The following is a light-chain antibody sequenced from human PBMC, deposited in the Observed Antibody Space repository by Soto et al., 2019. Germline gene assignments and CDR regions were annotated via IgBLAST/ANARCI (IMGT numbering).Light chain of an antibody. CDR1: SIDVGAYNY. CDR3: CSYTTSSTYV. Sequence: QSLLTQPASVSGSPGQSIAISCPGTSIDVGAYNYVSWYQQHPGKAPKLMIYDVSNRPSGVSNRFSGSKSGNTASLTISGLQAEDEADYYCCSYTTSSTYVFGTGTRSPS. CDR2: DVS. V-gene: IGLV2-14*03. J-gene: IGLJ1*01.